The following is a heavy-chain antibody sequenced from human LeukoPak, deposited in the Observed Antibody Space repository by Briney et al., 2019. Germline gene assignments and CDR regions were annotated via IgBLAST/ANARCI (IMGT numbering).Heavy chain of an antibody. Sequence: GGSLRLSCAASISHFNSDPMYWVRQAPGKGLEYVSAISDNGVATYYANSVKGRFTISRDNSKNTLYLDMGSLRVEDMAVYYCARGWSGTSVWGQGTMVPVFS. D-gene: IGHD3-3*01. J-gene: IGHJ3*01. CDR2: ISDNGVAT. CDR1: ISHFNSDP. V-gene: IGHV3-64*01. CDR3: ARGWSGTSV.